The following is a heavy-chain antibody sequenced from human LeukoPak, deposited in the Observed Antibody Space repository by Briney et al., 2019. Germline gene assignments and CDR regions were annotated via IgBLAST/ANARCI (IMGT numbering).Heavy chain of an antibody. CDR2: MNPNSGNT. Sequence: ASVKVSCKASGYTFTSYDINWVRQATGQGLEWMGWMNPNSGNTGYAQKFQGRVTITRNTSISTAYMELSSLRSEDTAVYYCARAIRITGTTGTGGYYFDYWGQGTLVTVSS. V-gene: IGHV1-8*03. CDR1: GYTFTSYD. CDR3: ARAIRITGTTGTGGYYFDY. D-gene: IGHD1-7*01. J-gene: IGHJ4*02.